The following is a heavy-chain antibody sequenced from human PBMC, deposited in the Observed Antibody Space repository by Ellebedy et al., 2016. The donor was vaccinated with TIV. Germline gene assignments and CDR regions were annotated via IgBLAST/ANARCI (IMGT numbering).Heavy chain of an antibody. CDR3: ARDGASAAGTVSFDY. J-gene: IGHJ4*02. Sequence: AASVKVSCKASGYTFTGYYMHWVRQAPGQGLEWMGWINPNSGGTNYAQKFQGRVTMTRDTSISTAYMELSRLRSDDTAVYYCARDGASAAGTVSFDYWGQGTLVTVSS. CDR2: INPNSGGT. V-gene: IGHV1-2*02. D-gene: IGHD6-13*01. CDR1: GYTFTGYY.